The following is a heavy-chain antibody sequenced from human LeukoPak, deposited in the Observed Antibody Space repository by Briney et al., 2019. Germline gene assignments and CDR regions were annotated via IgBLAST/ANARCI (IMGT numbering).Heavy chain of an antibody. V-gene: IGHV3-33*01. CDR3: ARWGPDKIFDY. D-gene: IGHD3-16*01. CDR1: GFTFSSHG. CDR2: IWYDGSNK. J-gene: IGHJ4*02. Sequence: PGGSLRLSCAASGFTFSSHGMHWVRQAPGKGLEWVAVIWYDGSNKYYADSVKGRFTISRDNSKNTLFLQMNSLRAEDTAVYYCARWGPDKIFDYWGQGALVTVSS.